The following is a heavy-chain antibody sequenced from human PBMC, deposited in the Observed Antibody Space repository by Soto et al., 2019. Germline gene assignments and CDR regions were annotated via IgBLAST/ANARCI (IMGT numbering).Heavy chain of an antibody. Sequence: ASEKVSCKASGGTFSSYAISWVRQAPGQGLEWMGGIIPIFGTANYAQKFQGRVTITADKSTSTAYMELSSLRSEDTAVYYCARRELLNSNWFDPWGQGTLVTVSS. J-gene: IGHJ5*02. V-gene: IGHV1-69*06. CDR1: GGTFSSYA. D-gene: IGHD1-26*01. CDR3: ARRELLNSNWFDP. CDR2: IIPIFGTA.